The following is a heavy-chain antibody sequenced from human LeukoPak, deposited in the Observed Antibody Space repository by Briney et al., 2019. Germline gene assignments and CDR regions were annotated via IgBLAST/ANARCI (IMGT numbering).Heavy chain of an antibody. Sequence: GGSLRLSCAASGFTFSSYAMHWVRQAPGKGLEWVAVLSNEGSNKYYADSVKGRFTISRDNSKNTLYLQMNSLRAEDTAVYYCARVVRGGSAAAFDIWGQGTMVTLST. CDR2: LSNEGSNK. V-gene: IGHV3-30*04. CDR3: ARVVRGGSAAAFDI. CDR1: GFTFSSYA. J-gene: IGHJ3*02. D-gene: IGHD3-10*01.